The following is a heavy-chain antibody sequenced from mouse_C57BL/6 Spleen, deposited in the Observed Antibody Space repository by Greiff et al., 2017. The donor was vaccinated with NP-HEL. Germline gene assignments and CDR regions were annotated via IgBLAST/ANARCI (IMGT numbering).Heavy chain of an antibody. CDR1: GFTFSDYY. CDR2: INYDGSST. V-gene: IGHV5-16*01. CDR3: ARDDDGYYDY. J-gene: IGHJ2*01. Sequence: EVKLVESEGGLVQPGSSMKLSCTASGFTFSDYYMAWVRQAPEKGLEWVANINYDGSSTYYLDSLKSRFIISRDNAKNILYLQMSSLKSEDTATYYCARDDDGYYDYWGQGTTLTVSS. D-gene: IGHD2-3*01.